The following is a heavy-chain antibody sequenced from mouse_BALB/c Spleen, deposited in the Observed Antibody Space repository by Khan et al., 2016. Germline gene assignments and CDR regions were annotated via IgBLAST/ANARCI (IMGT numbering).Heavy chain of an antibody. D-gene: IGHD2-3*01. J-gene: IGHJ3*01. V-gene: IGHV1S56*01. Sequence: QVQLKQSGPELVKPGDTVRISCKASGYTFTSYCIHWVKQTPGKGLEWMGWIYPGTGNPKYTDNFKGRVTLTADKSSTTAYMQLSSLTNDDTAVFFCARKDGDDWFAYWGQGTLGTVAA. CDR3: ARKDGDDWFAY. CDR2: IYPGTGNP. CDR1: GYTFTSYC.